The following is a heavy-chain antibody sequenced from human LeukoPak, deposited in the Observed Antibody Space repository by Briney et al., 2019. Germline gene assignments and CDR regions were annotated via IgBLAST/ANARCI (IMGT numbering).Heavy chain of an antibody. Sequence: GGSLRLFYAASGFTFRIYAISGVREAPVKGLEWVSAISGSGGSTYYADSVKGRFTISRDNSKNTLYLQMNSLRAEDTAVYYCAVSGGPHFDYWGQGTLVTVSS. CDR3: AVSGGPHFDY. CDR2: ISGSGGST. D-gene: IGHD6-19*01. J-gene: IGHJ4*02. V-gene: IGHV3-23*01. CDR1: GFTFRIYA.